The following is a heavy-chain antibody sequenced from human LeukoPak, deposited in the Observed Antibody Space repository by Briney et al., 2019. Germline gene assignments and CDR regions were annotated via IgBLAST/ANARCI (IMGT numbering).Heavy chain of an antibody. D-gene: IGHD3-22*01. CDR3: ARGPNYYDSSGHKLFDY. V-gene: IGHV4-34*01. Sequence: SETLSLTCAVYGGSFSGYYWSWIRQPPGKGLEWIGEINHSGSTNYNPSLKSRVTISVDTSKNQFPLKLSSVTAADTAVYYCARGPNYYDSSGHKLFDYWGQGTLVTVSS. CDR1: GGSFSGYY. CDR2: INHSGST. J-gene: IGHJ4*02.